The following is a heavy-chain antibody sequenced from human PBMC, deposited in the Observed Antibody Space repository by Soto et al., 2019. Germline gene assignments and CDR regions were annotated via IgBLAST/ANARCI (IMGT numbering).Heavy chain of an antibody. CDR1: GGTFSSYT. J-gene: IGHJ4*02. Sequence: GASVKVSCKASGGTFSSYTISWVRQAPGQGLEWMGRIIPILGNTKYAQKLQGRVTMTTDTSTSTAYMELRSLRSDDTAVYYCAREFLFDYWGQGTLVTVSS. CDR3: AREFLFDY. CDR2: IIPILGNT. V-gene: IGHV1-69*08.